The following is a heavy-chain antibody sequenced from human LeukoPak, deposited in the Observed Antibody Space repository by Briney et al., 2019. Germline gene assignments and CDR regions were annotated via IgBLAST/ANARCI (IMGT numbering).Heavy chain of an antibody. J-gene: IGHJ4*02. Sequence: ASVKVSCKGSGYTFTSYDINWVRQATGQGLEWMGWMNPNSGNTGYAQKFQGRVTMTRNTSISTAYMELSSLRSEDTAVYYCARSATSWIQLWFDYWGQGTLVTVSS. CDR3: ARSATSWIQLWFDY. CDR2: MNPNSGNT. D-gene: IGHD5-18*01. V-gene: IGHV1-8*01. CDR1: GYTFTSYD.